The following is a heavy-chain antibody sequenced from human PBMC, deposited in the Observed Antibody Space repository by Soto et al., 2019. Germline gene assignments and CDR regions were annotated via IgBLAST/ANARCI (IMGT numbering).Heavy chain of an antibody. CDR1: GFPFSFYS. Sequence: PGGSLRLSCAASGFPFSFYSMNWVRQAPGKGLEWISYITSTSSAINYADSVRGRFTISRDNAMRSLFLHMNSLRDEDTAVYYFARVGKGAAYTHGPYYFDYWGQGALVTVPS. CDR3: ARVGKGAAYTHGPYYFDY. V-gene: IGHV3-48*02. D-gene: IGHD1-1*01. CDR2: ITSTSSAI. J-gene: IGHJ4*02.